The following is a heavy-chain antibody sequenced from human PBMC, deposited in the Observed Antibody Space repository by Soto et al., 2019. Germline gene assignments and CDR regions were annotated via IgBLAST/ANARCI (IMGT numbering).Heavy chain of an antibody. Sequence: SETLSLTCTVSGGSISSYYWSWIRQPPGKGLEWIGYIYYSGSTNYNPSLRSRVTISVDTSKNQFSLKLSSVTAADTAVYYCARKSDPAIAAAGPDHAFDIWGQGTMVTVSS. D-gene: IGHD6-13*01. V-gene: IGHV4-59*01. J-gene: IGHJ3*02. CDR1: GGSISSYY. CDR2: IYYSGST. CDR3: ARKSDPAIAAAGPDHAFDI.